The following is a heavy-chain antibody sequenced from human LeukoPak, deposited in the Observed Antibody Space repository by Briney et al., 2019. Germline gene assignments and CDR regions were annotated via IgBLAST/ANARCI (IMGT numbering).Heavy chain of an antibody. J-gene: IGHJ4*02. CDR2: INAGNGNT. V-gene: IGHV1-3*01. Sequence: ASVNVSCKASGYTFTSYAMHWVRQAPGQRLEWMGWINAGNGNTKYSQKFQGRVTITRDTSASTAYMELSSLRSEDTAVYYCARGPGRRYYDSGELDYWGQGHLVTVSS. CDR1: GYTFTSYA. CDR3: ARGPGRRYYDSGELDY. D-gene: IGHD3-10*01.